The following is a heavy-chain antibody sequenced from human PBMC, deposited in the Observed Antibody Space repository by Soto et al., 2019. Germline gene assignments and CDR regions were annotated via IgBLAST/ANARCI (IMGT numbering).Heavy chain of an antibody. CDR3: ARVMLDCSSTSCYPGPCCGDCSRSDY. V-gene: IGHV5-10-1*01. CDR1: GYSFTSYW. D-gene: IGHD2-2*01. CDR2: IDPSDSYT. J-gene: IGHJ4*02. Sequence: GESLKISCKGSGYSFTSYWISWVRQMPGKGLEWMGRIDPSDSYTNYSPSFQGHVTISADKSISTAYLQWSSLKASDTAMYYCARVMLDCSSTSCYPGPCCGDCSRSDYWGEGTLATVSS.